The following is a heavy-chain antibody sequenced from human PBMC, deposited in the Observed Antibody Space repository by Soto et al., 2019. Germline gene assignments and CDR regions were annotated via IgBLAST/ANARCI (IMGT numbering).Heavy chain of an antibody. V-gene: IGHV4-30-4*08. CDR2: IYYSGST. D-gene: IGHD3-22*01. CDR1: GSSVSSGGYY. CDR3: ARDDGNSSGP. J-gene: IGHJ5*02. Sequence: SETLSLTCTVSGSSVSSGGYYWSWLRQPPGQGLEWIGYIYYSGSTYYNPSLKSRVTISVDTSKNQFSLKLSSVTAADTAVYYCARDDGNSSGPWGQGTLVTVSS.